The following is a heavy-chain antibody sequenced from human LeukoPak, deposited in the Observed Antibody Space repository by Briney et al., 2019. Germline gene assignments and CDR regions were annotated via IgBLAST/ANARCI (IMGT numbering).Heavy chain of an antibody. D-gene: IGHD1-26*01. CDR3: ARALGSPLDY. CDR1: GFTVSSNY. Sequence: GGSLRLSCAASGFTVSSNYMSWVRQAPGKGLEWVSVFCSGCSGGTTNYADSVKGRFTISRDNAKNTLYLQMNSLRAEDTAVYYCARALGSPLDYWGQGTLVTVSS. V-gene: IGHV3-66*01. J-gene: IGHJ4*02. CDR2: FCSGCSGGTT.